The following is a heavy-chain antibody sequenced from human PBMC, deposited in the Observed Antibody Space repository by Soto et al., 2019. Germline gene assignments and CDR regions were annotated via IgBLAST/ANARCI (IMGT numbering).Heavy chain of an antibody. V-gene: IGHV3-48*03. J-gene: IGHJ4*02. Sequence: EVQLVESGGGLVQPGGSLRLSCAASGFSFSHHEMNWVRQAPGKGLEWVAYISSGGNIIHYADSVRGRFTVYRDNARNSLFLQMNILRVEDTALYYCARDRAAGGYWGQGTLVSVSS. CDR2: ISSGGNII. CDR1: GFSFSHHE. D-gene: IGHD6-13*01. CDR3: ARDRAAGGY.